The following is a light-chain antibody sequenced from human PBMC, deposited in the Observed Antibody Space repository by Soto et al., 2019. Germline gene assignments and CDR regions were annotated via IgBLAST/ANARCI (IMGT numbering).Light chain of an antibody. Sequence: DIGMTQSPDSLAVSMGERATINCKSSDSIEYRYTKDNYLAWYQQKPGQPPKLLIYRASTRESGVPDRFSGSGSGTDFTLTISSLQAEDVAVYYCQQYYNTPYTFGQGTKLEI. J-gene: IGKJ2*01. CDR2: RAS. CDR1: DSIEYRYTKDNY. CDR3: QQYYNTPYT. V-gene: IGKV4-1*01.